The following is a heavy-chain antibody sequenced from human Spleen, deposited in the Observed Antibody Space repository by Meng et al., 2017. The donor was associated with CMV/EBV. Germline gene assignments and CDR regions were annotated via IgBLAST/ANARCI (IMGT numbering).Heavy chain of an antibody. J-gene: IGHJ4*02. CDR3: ARRHLGNEDYFDY. V-gene: IGHV4-39*01. Sequence: GSLRLSCTVSGGSISSSSYYWGWIRQPPGKGLEWIGSIYYSGSTYYNPSLKSRVIISVDTSKNQFSLKLSSVTAADTAVYYCARRHLGNEDYFDYWGQGTLVTVSS. D-gene: IGHD1-1*01. CDR1: GGSISSSSYY. CDR2: IYYSGST.